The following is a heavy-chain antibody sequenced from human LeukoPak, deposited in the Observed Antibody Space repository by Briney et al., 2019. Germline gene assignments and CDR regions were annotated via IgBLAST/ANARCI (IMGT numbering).Heavy chain of an antibody. CDR1: GFTFSSYA. D-gene: IGHD5-18*01. CDR3: ARGGYSYGFYFDY. Sequence: GGSLRLSCAASGFTFSSYAMSWVRQAPGKGLEWVSAISGSGGSTYYADSVKGRFTISRDNSKNTLYLQMNSLRAEDTAVYYCARGGYSYGFYFDYWGQGTLVTVSS. J-gene: IGHJ4*02. V-gene: IGHV3-23*01. CDR2: ISGSGGST.